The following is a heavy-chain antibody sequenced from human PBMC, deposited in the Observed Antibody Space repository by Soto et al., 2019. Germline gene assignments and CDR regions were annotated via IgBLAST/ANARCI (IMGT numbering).Heavy chain of an antibody. Sequence: QVQLQESGPGLVKPSETLFLTCTVSGGSISSYYWNWIRQPPGKRLEWMAYIYSSGSTNDNPSLKSRVTISVDTSKNQFPLRLSSVTATDTAVYYCARQVRGNSNRMDVWGQGTTVTVSS. CDR1: GGSISSYY. J-gene: IGHJ6*02. CDR3: ARQVRGNSNRMDV. V-gene: IGHV4-59*08. D-gene: IGHD3-10*01. CDR2: IYSSGST.